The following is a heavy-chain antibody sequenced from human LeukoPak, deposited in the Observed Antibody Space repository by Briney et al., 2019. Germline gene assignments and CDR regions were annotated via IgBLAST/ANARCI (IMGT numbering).Heavy chain of an antibody. Sequence: GGSLRLSCTASGFTFSTYAMSWVRQAPGKGLEWVSGISDSGGSTYYADSVKGRFTISRDNSKNTLFLQMSSLRAEDTAVYCCAKGISPLDYWGQGTLVTVSS. CDR1: GFTFSTYA. V-gene: IGHV3-23*01. D-gene: IGHD2-15*01. CDR3: AKGISPLDY. J-gene: IGHJ4*02. CDR2: ISDSGGST.